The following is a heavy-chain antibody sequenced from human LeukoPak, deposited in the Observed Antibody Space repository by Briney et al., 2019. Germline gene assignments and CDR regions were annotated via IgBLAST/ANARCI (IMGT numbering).Heavy chain of an antibody. CDR1: GYTFTSYD. V-gene: IGHV1-8*02. CDR2: MNPNSGNT. D-gene: IGHD5-18*01. CDR3: ARGHRGDTAEDY. J-gene: IGHJ4*02. Sequence: ASVKVSCKASGYTFTSYDINWVRQATGQGLEWMGWMNPNSGNTGYAQKFQGRVTMTRNTSISTAYMELSSLRSEDTAVYYCARGHRGDTAEDYWGQGTLVTVSS.